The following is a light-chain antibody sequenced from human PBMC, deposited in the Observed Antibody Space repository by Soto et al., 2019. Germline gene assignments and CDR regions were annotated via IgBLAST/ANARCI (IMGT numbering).Light chain of an antibody. CDR3: NSYTSSSTLV. Sequence: QSALTQPASVSGSPGQSITLSCTGTSSDVGGYDYVSWYQHHPGKAPKLMIYDVSNRPLGVSNRFSGSKSGNPASLTISGLQAEDEADYYCNSYTSSSTLVFGGGTQLTVL. CDR1: SSDVGGYDY. CDR2: DVS. V-gene: IGLV2-14*03. J-gene: IGLJ7*01.